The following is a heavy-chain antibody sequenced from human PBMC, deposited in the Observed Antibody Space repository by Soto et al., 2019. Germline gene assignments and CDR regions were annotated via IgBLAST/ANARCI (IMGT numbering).Heavy chain of an antibody. V-gene: IGHV1-2*04. CDR3: ARGGIAAALLPMDV. D-gene: IGHD6-13*01. CDR1: GYTFTGYY. CDR2: INPNSGGT. Sequence: VKVSCKASGYTFTGYYMHWVRQAPGQGLEWMGWINPNSGGTNYAQKFQGWVTMTRDTSISTAYMELSRLRSDDTAVYYCARGGIAAALLPMDVWGQGTTVTVSS. J-gene: IGHJ6*02.